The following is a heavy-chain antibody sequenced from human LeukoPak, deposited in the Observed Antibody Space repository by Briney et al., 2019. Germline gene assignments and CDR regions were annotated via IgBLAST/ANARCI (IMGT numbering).Heavy chain of an antibody. CDR2: TYYRSKWYN. Sequence: SQTLSLTCAISGDSVSSNSAAWNWIRQSPSRGLEWPGRTYYRSKWYNDYAVSVKSRITINPDTSKNQFSLQLNSVTPEDTAVYYCARGITGTIVTRAHWFDPWGQGTLVTVSS. J-gene: IGHJ5*02. D-gene: IGHD1-20*01. V-gene: IGHV6-1*01. CDR1: GDSVSSNSAA. CDR3: ARGITGTIVTRAHWFDP.